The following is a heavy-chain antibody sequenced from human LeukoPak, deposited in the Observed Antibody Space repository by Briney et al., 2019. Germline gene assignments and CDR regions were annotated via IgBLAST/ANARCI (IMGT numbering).Heavy chain of an antibody. D-gene: IGHD3-22*01. Sequence: SETLSLTCAVYGGSFSGYYWSWIRQPPGKGLEWIGEINHSGSTNYNPSLKSRVTISVDTSKNQFSLKLSSVTAADTAVYYCARGVVDSSGYYYVDYWGQGTLVTVSS. CDR2: INHSGST. V-gene: IGHV4-34*01. CDR3: ARGVVDSSGYYYVDY. J-gene: IGHJ4*02. CDR1: GGSFSGYY.